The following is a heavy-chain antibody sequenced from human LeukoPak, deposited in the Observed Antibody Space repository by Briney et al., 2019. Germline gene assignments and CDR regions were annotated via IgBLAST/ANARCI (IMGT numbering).Heavy chain of an antibody. D-gene: IGHD2-21*01. Sequence: PSETLSLTCTVSGGSISSSSYYWGWIRQPPGKGLEWIGSIYYSGSTYYNPSLKSRVTISVDTSKNQFSLKLSSVTAADTAVYYCARAYCGPGCYSDAFDIWGQGTMVTVSS. CDR1: GGSISSSSYY. J-gene: IGHJ3*02. CDR2: IYYSGST. V-gene: IGHV4-39*01. CDR3: ARAYCGPGCYSDAFDI.